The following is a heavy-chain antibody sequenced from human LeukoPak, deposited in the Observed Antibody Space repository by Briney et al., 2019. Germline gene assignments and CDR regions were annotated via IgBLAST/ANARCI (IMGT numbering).Heavy chain of an antibody. CDR2: INHSGST. Sequence: SGTLSLTCAVYGGSFSGYYWSWIRQPPGKGLEWIGEINHSGSTNYNPSLKSRVTISVDTSKNQFSLKLSSVTAAGTAVYYCARGVSIAALKPFDYWGQGTLVTVSS. CDR3: ARGVSIAALKPFDY. J-gene: IGHJ4*02. V-gene: IGHV4-34*01. D-gene: IGHD6-6*01. CDR1: GGSFSGYY.